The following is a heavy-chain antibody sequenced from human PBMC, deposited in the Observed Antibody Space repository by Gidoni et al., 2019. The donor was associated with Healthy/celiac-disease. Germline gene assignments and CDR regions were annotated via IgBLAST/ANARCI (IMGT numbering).Heavy chain of an antibody. CDR2: IEPRDSYT. D-gene: IGHD4-17*01. J-gene: IGHJ4*02. CDR1: GYSFTSYW. CDR3: ARPGYGAYEYDY. V-gene: IGHV5-10-1*03. Sequence: EVQLVQSGAEVKKPGESLRISCKGSGYSFTSYWISWVRQMPGKGLEWMGRIEPRDSYTNYSPSFQGHVTISADKSISTAYLQWSSLKASDTAMYYCARPGYGAYEYDYWGQGTLVTVSS.